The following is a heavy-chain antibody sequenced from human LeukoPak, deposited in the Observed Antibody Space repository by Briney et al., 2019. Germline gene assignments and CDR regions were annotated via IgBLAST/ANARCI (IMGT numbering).Heavy chain of an antibody. CDR2: IYYSGST. V-gene: IGHV4-39*07. CDR1: GGSISSSSYY. Sequence: SETLPLTCTVSGGSISSSSYYWGWIRQPPGKGLEWIGSIYYSGSTYYNPSLKSRVTISVDTSKNQFSLKLSSVTAADTAVYYCASGSGMIWGQGTLVTVSS. D-gene: IGHD3-10*01. J-gene: IGHJ4*02. CDR3: ASGSGMI.